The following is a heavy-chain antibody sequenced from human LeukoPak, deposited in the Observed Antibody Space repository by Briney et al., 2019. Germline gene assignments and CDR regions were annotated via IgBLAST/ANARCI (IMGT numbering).Heavy chain of an antibody. D-gene: IGHD6-19*01. J-gene: IGHJ5*02. V-gene: IGHV3-53*01. CDR2: IYSGGST. Sequence: GGSLRLSCAASGFTVSSNYMSWVRQAPGKGLEWVSVIYSGGSTYYADSVKGRFTISRDNSKNTLYLQMNSLRAEDTAVYYCARGRVAVAGWFDPWGQGTLVTVSS. CDR1: GFTVSSNY. CDR3: ARGRVAVAGWFDP.